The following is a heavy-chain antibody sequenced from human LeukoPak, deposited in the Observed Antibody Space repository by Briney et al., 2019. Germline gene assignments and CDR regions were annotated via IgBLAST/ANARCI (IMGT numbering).Heavy chain of an antibody. Sequence: GXSVKVSCKASGYTFRNYGLTWVRQAPGQGLEWMGWINASNGNTNYAQNFKGRVTMTTDTSTGTAYMELRSLRSGDTGVYFCARESGSGQLDYWGQGTLVTVSS. V-gene: IGHV1-18*01. D-gene: IGHD6-19*01. CDR1: GYTFRNYG. CDR3: ARESGSGQLDY. J-gene: IGHJ4*02. CDR2: INASNGNT.